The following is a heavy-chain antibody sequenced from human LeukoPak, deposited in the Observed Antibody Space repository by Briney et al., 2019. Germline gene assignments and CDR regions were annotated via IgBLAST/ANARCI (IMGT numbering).Heavy chain of an antibody. CDR3: ARDDVAARGRLDY. CDR2: ISSSSSYI. J-gene: IGHJ4*02. CDR1: GFNFRSYG. Sequence: GGSLRLSCVTSGFNFRSYGMHWVRQAPGKGLEWVSSISSSSSYIYYADSVKGRFTISRDNAKNSLYLQMNSLRAEDTAVYYCARDDVAARGRLDYWGQGALVTVSS. D-gene: IGHD6-6*01. V-gene: IGHV3-21*01.